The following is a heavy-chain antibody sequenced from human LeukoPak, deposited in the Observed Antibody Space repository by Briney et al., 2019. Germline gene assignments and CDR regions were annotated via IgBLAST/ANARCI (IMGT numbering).Heavy chain of an antibody. Sequence: GGSLSPSCAASGFTFSTYWMHWVRQVPGRGLMWVSRINSDGSSTNYADSVKGRFTISRDNARNTLYLQMNSLRAEDKAVYYCTRGDWNYDYWGQGTLVTVSS. V-gene: IGHV3-74*01. CDR3: TRGDWNYDY. D-gene: IGHD1-7*01. J-gene: IGHJ4*02. CDR2: INSDGSST. CDR1: GFTFSTYW.